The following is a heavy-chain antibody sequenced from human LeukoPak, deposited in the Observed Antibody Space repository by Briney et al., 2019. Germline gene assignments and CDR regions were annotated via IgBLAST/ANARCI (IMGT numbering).Heavy chain of an antibody. CDR1: GGSFSGYY. CDR3: ARGVIVGATGIDY. CDR2: LNHSGST. J-gene: IGHJ4*02. V-gene: IGHV4-34*01. D-gene: IGHD1-26*01. Sequence: SSETLSLTCAVYGGSFSGYYWIWIRQPPGKGLEWIGELNHSGSTNYNPSLKSRVTISVDTSKNQFSLKLSSVTAADTAVYYCARGVIVGATGIDYWGQGTLVTVSS.